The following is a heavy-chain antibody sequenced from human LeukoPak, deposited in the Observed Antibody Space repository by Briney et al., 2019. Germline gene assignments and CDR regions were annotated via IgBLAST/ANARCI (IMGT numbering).Heavy chain of an antibody. J-gene: IGHJ5*02. CDR3: ARDNSVEDTAWWFDP. Sequence: ASVKVSCKASGYTFTNYYMHWVRQAPGQGLEWMGIINPSGGSTTYAQKFQGRVTITRDTSTSTDYMELSSLRSEDTAVYYCARDNSVEDTAWWFDPWGQGTLVTVSS. D-gene: IGHD4-23*01. CDR2: INPSGGST. V-gene: IGHV1-46*01. CDR1: GYTFTNYY.